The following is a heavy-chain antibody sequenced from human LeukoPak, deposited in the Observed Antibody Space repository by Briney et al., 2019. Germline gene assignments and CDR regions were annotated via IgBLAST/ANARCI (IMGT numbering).Heavy chain of an antibody. V-gene: IGHV1-2*02. J-gene: IGHJ3*02. CDR2: INPNSGGT. CDR3: ARADYYDSSGYSPNDAFDI. Sequence: RASVKVSCKASGYTFTGYYMHWVRQAPGQGLEWMGWINPNSGGTNYAQKFQGRVTVTRDTSISTAYMELSRLRSDDTAVYYCARADYYDSSGYSPNDAFDIWGQGTMVTVSS. D-gene: IGHD3-22*01. CDR1: GYTFTGYY.